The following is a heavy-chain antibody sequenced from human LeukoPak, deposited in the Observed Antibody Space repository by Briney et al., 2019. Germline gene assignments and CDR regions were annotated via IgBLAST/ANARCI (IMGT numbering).Heavy chain of an antibody. V-gene: IGHV3-74*01. D-gene: IGHD4-17*01. Sequence: GGSLRLSCAASRFTFSSYWMHWVRQAPGEGLVWVSRINRDGSTTSYGDSVKGRFTISRDNAKNTLYLQMNSLRAEDTAVYYCARGGPTVTTEIDYWGQGTLVTVSS. J-gene: IGHJ4*02. CDR1: RFTFSSYW. CDR2: INRDGSTT. CDR3: ARGGPTVTTEIDY.